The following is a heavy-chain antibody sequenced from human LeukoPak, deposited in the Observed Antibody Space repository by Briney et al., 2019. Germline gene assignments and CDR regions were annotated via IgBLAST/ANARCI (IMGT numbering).Heavy chain of an antibody. CDR1: VYTFTSYD. D-gene: IGHD1-1*01. Sequence: ASVKLSCKASVYTFTSYDINWVRQATRQGLEWMGWMNPNSGNTGNAQKFQDRVTITRNTSISTAYMELSSLRSEDTAVYYCARALRRGRTTGYNWFDPWGQGTLVTVSS. V-gene: IGHV1-8*03. J-gene: IGHJ5*02. CDR2: MNPNSGNT. CDR3: ARALRRGRTTGYNWFDP.